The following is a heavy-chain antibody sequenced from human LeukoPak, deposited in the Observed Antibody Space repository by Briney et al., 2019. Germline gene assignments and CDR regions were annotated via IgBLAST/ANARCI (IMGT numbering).Heavy chain of an antibody. J-gene: IGHJ4*02. CDR3: ARHMVRGVRRHYFDY. D-gene: IGHD3-10*01. CDR2: IYTSGST. Sequence: SETLSLTCTVSGVSISSYYWSWIRQPAGKGLEWIGRIYTSGSTNYNPSLKSRVTISVDTSKNQFSLKLSSVTAADTAVYYCARHMVRGVRRHYFDYWGQGTLVTVSS. CDR1: GVSISSYY. V-gene: IGHV4-4*07.